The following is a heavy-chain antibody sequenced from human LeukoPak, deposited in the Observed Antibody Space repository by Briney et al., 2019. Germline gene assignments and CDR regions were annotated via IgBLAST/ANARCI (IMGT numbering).Heavy chain of an antibody. CDR1: GFTFSSYS. CDR2: ISSSSSHI. CDR3: ARDDPYYDILTGYVY. J-gene: IGHJ4*02. Sequence: GGSLRLSCAASGFTFSSYSMNWVRQAPGKGLEWVSSISSSSSHIYYADSVKGRFTISRDNAKNSLYLQMNSLRAEDTAVYYCARDDPYYDILTGYVYWGQGTLVTVSS. V-gene: IGHV3-21*01. D-gene: IGHD3-9*01.